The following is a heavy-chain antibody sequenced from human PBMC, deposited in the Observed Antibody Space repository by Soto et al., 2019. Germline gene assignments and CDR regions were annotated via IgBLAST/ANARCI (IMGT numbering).Heavy chain of an antibody. J-gene: IGHJ6*02. CDR3: ARHGEAAAVFYYYYYGMDV. D-gene: IGHD6-13*01. V-gene: IGHV4-39*01. CDR2: IYYSGST. Sequence: SETLSLTCTVSGGSISSSSYYWGWIRQPPGKGLEWIGSIYYSGSTYYNPSLKSRVTISVDTSKNQFSLKLSSVTAADTAVYYCARHGEAAAVFYYYYYGMDVWGQGTTVTVSS. CDR1: GGSISSSSYY.